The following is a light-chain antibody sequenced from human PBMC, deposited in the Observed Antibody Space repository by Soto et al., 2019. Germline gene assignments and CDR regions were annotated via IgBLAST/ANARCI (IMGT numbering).Light chain of an antibody. Sequence: QSVLTQPPSASGTPGQRVTISSSGRSSNIGSNAINWYQQLPGTAPKLLMHSSNQRPSGVPDRFSGSKSGTSASLAISGLQSEDQADYYCAAWDHSLNGVVFGGGTKLTVL. CDR2: SSN. CDR3: AAWDHSLNGVV. J-gene: IGLJ2*01. V-gene: IGLV1-44*01. CDR1: SSNIGSNA.